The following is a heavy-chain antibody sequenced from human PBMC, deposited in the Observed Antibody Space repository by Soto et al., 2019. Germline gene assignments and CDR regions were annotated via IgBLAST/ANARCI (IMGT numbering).Heavy chain of an antibody. D-gene: IGHD2-2*01. V-gene: IGHV3-21*01. J-gene: IGHJ4*02. Sequence: PGGSLRLSCAASGFTFSTYSMNWVRQAPGKGLEWVSSISSSSYYIYYAVSVKGRFTISRDNAKNSLFLQMNSLRAEDTAVYYCARERGSCTSSSCFGSPDYWGQETLVTVSS. CDR1: GFTFSTYS. CDR2: ISSSSYYI. CDR3: ARERGSCTSSSCFGSPDY.